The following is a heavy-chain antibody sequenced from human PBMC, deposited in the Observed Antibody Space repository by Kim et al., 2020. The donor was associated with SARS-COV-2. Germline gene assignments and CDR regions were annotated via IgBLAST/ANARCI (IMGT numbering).Heavy chain of an antibody. CDR1: GFSISGYS. J-gene: IGHJ6*02. CDR3: ARDRDCRAGGCTCHGVDV. D-gene: IGHD2-15*01. V-gene: IGHV3-21*01. CDR2: ISVSGNYI. Sequence: GGSLRLSCAVSGFSISGYSMTWVRQAPGKGLEWVSSISVSGNYIHYADSLRGRFTVSRDNAKNSLYLQMTSLRAEDTAVYSCARDRDCRAGGCTCHGVDVWGQGTTVTVSS.